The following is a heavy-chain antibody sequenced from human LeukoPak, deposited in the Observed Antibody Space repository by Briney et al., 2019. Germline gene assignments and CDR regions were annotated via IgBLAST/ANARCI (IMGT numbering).Heavy chain of an antibody. D-gene: IGHD3-10*01. CDR3: ARDPTTYGSGSYYYYFDY. CDR1: GFTFSSYS. J-gene: IGHJ4*02. CDR2: ISSSSIYI. Sequence: GGSLRLSCADSGFTFSSYSMNWVRQAPGKRLEWVSSISSSSIYIYYADSVKGRFTISRDNAKNSLYLQMNSLRAEDTAVYYCARDPTTYGSGSYYYYFDYWGQGTLVTVSS. V-gene: IGHV3-21*01.